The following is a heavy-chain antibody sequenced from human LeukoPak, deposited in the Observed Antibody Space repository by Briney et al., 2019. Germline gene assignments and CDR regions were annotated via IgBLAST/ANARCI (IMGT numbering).Heavy chain of an antibody. D-gene: IGHD5-18*01. V-gene: IGHV1-2*02. J-gene: IGHJ4*02. CDR2: INPNSGGT. CDR3: ARGLRKYSYGPGMIDY. CDR1: GYTFTGYY. Sequence: ASVKVSCKASGYTFTGYYMHRVRQAPGQGLEWMGWINPNSGGTNYAQKFQGRVTMTRDTSISTAYMELSRLRSDDTAVYYCARGLRKYSYGPGMIDYWGQGTLVTVSS.